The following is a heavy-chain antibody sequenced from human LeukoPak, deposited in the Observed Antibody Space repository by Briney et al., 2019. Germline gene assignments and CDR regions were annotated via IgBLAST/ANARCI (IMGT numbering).Heavy chain of an antibody. J-gene: IGHJ4*02. CDR3: AKDRRLWFGQLLIDS. CDR1: GFTFSSYA. CDR2: ISGSGSTT. D-gene: IGHD3-10*01. V-gene: IGHV3-23*01. Sequence: TGGSLRLSCAASGFTFSSYAMTWVRQAPGKGLEWVSAISGSGSTTYYADSVKGRFTISRVNSERTVYMQMNSLRAEDTALYYCAKDRRLWFGQLLIDSWGQGTLVTVSS.